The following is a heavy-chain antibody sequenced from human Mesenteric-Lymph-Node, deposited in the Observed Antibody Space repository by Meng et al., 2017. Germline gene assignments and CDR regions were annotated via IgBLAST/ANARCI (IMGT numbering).Heavy chain of an antibody. J-gene: IGHJ5*02. CDR2: IKPNSGGT. CDR3: ARVDYGDPSSSSWFDP. D-gene: IGHD4-17*01. Sequence: QVQLVQSGAEVKQPGASVKVTCKASGYTFTGYYMHWVRQAPGQGFEWMGRIKPNSGGTNYAQKFQGRVTMPRDTSISTAYMELSRLRSDDTAVYYCARVDYGDPSSSSWFDPWGQGTLVTVSS. V-gene: IGHV1-2*06. CDR1: GYTFTGYY.